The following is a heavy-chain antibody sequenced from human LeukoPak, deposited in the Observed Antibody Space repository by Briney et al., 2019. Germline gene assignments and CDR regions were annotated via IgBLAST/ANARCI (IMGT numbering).Heavy chain of an antibody. Sequence: SGGSLRLSCAASGFTFSDYYMTWIRQAPGKGLEWVSYISTSGTYTNYAASVRGRFTISRDNAKNSLYLQMSSLRAEDTAVYYCATSGPPGSVYFDFWGQGTLVTVSS. D-gene: IGHD6-19*01. CDR1: GFTFSDYY. V-gene: IGHV3-11*06. CDR2: ISTSGTYT. J-gene: IGHJ4*02. CDR3: ATSGPPGSVYFDF.